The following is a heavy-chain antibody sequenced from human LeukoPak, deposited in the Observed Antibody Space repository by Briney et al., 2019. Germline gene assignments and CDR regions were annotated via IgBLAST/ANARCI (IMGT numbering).Heavy chain of an antibody. Sequence: GGSLRLSCAASGYTFSSHGLTWVRQAPGKGLEWVSTINGAGDNTYYAETVKGRFTISRDNSKNTLYLQMHSLRAEDTAIYYCAKVSVCYGYYLDYWGQGTLVTVSS. J-gene: IGHJ4*02. CDR3: AKVSVCYGYYLDY. CDR1: GYTFSSHG. D-gene: IGHD3-16*01. CDR2: INGAGDNT. V-gene: IGHV3-23*01.